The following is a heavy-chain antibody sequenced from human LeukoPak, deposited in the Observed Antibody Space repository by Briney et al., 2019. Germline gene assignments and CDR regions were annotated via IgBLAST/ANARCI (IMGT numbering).Heavy chain of an antibody. V-gene: IGHV3-48*01. CDR1: GFTFSSYS. D-gene: IGHD5-24*01. Sequence: PGGSLRLSCAASGFTFSSYSMNWVRQAPGKGLEWVSYISSSSSTIYYADSVKGRFTISRDNAKNSLYLQMNSLRPEDTAVYYCARGPGYNLFHLPPHDYWGQGTLVTVSP. CDR2: ISSSSSTI. J-gene: IGHJ4*02. CDR3: ARGPGYNLFHLPPHDY.